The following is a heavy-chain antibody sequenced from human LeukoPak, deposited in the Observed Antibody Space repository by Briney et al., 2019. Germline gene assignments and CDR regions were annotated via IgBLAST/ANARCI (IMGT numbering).Heavy chain of an antibody. J-gene: IGHJ3*02. CDR1: GFTFSSYY. Sequence: GGSLRLSCAASGFTFSSYYMNWVRQAPGKGLEWVSSISSSSSYIYYADSVKGRFTISRDNSKNTLYLQMNSLRAEDTAVYYCARAMITFGGVVVKWAFDIWGQGTVVTVSS. CDR2: ISSSSSYI. CDR3: ARAMITFGGVVVKWAFDI. D-gene: IGHD3-16*02. V-gene: IGHV3-21*04.